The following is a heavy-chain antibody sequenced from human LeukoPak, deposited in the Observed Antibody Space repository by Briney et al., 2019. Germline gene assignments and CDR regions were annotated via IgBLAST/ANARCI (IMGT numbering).Heavy chain of an antibody. D-gene: IGHD3-10*01. CDR2: IYPADSDT. CDR1: GYTFSTYW. V-gene: IGHV5-51*01. J-gene: IGHJ6*02. CDR3: ARREYPDPTSLHYYYPLDV. Sequence: RGESLKISCKGFGYTFSTYWIAWVRQMPGKGLEWMGIIYPADSDTKYSPSFQGQVTISADKPTAFLQWSSLRASDTAMYYCARREYPDPTSLHYYYPLDVWGQGTTVTVSS.